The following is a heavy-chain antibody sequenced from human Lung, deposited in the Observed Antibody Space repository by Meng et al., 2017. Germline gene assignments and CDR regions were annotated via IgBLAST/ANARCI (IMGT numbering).Heavy chain of an antibody. CDR2: INPKSGDT. Sequence: QVQLVLSGAEGKKPGASVKVSCKPSGYNFPDYYIHWVRRAPGQGLEWMGRINPKSGDTHYAQKFQARVTMTGDTSISTAYMELSGLRSDDTAMYYCARDEDISAAGKLFGDYWGQGTLVTVSS. CDR3: ARDEDISAAGKLFGDY. CDR1: GYNFPDYY. D-gene: IGHD6-25*01. J-gene: IGHJ4*02. V-gene: IGHV1-2*06.